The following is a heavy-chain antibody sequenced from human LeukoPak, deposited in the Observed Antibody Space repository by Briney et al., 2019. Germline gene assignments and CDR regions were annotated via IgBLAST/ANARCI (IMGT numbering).Heavy chain of an antibody. CDR1: GFTFSTYD. CDR3: AKDRGSGYLDY. Sequence: GGSLRLSCVVSGFTFSTYDMHWVRQAPGKGLEWVAVISYDGSNKYHADSVKGRFTISRDNSKNTLYLQMNSLRAKDTAVYYCAKDRGSGYLDYWGQGTLVTVSS. V-gene: IGHV3-30*18. J-gene: IGHJ4*02. CDR2: ISYDGSNK. D-gene: IGHD6-19*01.